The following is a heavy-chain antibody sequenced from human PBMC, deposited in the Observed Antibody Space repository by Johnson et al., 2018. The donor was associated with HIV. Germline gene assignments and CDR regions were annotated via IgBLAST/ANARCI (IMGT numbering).Heavy chain of an antibody. CDR1: GFTVSSNY. CDR2: IYSGGGT. J-gene: IGHJ3*02. D-gene: IGHD5-18*01. V-gene: IGHV3-66*02. Sequence: VQVVESGGGLVQPGGSLRLSCAGTGFTVSSNYMYWVRQAPGKGLECVSVIYSGGGTYYADSVKGRFTISRDNSKNTVYLHMNSLRPEDTAVYFCAKEGGYSYGYGGDQTGDAFDSWGQGTMVTVSS. CDR3: AKEGGYSYGYGGDQTGDAFDS.